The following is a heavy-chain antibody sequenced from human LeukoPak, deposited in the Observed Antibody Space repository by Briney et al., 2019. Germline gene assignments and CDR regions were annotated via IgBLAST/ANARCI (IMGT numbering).Heavy chain of an antibody. CDR3: ARDKTTVTTPNFDY. J-gene: IGHJ4*02. V-gene: IGHV4-59*01. D-gene: IGHD4-17*01. CDR1: GGSISSYY. Sequence: SETLSLTCTVSGGSISSYYWSWIRQPPGKGLEWIGYIYYSGSTNYNPSLKSRVTISVDTSKNQFSLKLSSVTAADTAVYYCARDKTTVTTPNFDYWGQGTLVTVSS. CDR2: IYYSGST.